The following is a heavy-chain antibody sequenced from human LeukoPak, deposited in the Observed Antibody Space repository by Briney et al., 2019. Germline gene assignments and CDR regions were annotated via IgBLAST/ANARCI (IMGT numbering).Heavy chain of an antibody. CDR3: ARDDGAAAGRRFDY. Sequence: TGGSLRLSCATSGFTLSLAWMHWVRQAPGKGLEWVANIKQDGSEKYYVDSVKGRFTISRDNAKNSLYLQMNSLRAEDTAMYYCARDDGAAAGRRFDYWGQGTLVTVSS. CDR1: GFTLSLAW. CDR2: IKQDGSEK. J-gene: IGHJ4*02. V-gene: IGHV3-7*01. D-gene: IGHD6-13*01.